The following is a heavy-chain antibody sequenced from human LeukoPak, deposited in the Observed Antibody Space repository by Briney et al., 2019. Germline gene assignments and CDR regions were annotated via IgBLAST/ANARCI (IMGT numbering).Heavy chain of an antibody. CDR2: IYHSGST. CDR1: GGSISSSSHY. V-gene: IGHV4-39*07. Sequence: SSETLSLTCTVSGGSISSSSHYWGWIRQPPGKGLEWIGEIYHSGSTNYNPSLKSRVTISVDKSKNQFSLKLSSVTAADTAVYYCAREIGDSRAYYGMDVWGQGTTVTVSS. D-gene: IGHD3-22*01. J-gene: IGHJ6*02. CDR3: AREIGDSRAYYGMDV.